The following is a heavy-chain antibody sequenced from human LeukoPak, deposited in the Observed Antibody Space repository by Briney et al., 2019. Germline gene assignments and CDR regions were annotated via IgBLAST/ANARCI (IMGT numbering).Heavy chain of an antibody. CDR3: ARERDRYCSGGSCSDY. CDR1: GFTFSSRG. Sequence: GGSLRLSCAASGFTFSSRGMSWVRQAPGKGLEWVSSISSSSSYIYYADSVKGRFTISRDNAKNSLYLQMNSLRAEDTAVYYCARERDRYCSGGSCSDYWGQGTLVTVS. CDR2: ISSSSSYI. V-gene: IGHV3-21*01. J-gene: IGHJ4*02. D-gene: IGHD2-15*01.